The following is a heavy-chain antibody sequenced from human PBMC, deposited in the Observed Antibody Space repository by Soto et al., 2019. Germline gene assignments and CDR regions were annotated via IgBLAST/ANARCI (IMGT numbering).Heavy chain of an antibody. J-gene: IGHJ4*02. CDR1: GGSISSGGYY. D-gene: IGHD3-10*01. CDR3: ARDDVRSRGYFDY. V-gene: IGHV4-31*03. Sequence: SETLSLTCTVSGGSISSGGYYWSWIRQHPGEGLEWIGYIYYSGSTYYNPSLKSRVTISVDTSKNQFSLKLSSVTAADTAVYYCARDDVRSRGYFDYWGQGTLVTVSS. CDR2: IYYSGST.